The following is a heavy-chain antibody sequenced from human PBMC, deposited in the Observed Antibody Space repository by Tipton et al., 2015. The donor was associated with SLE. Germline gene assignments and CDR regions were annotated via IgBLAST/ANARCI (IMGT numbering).Heavy chain of an antibody. D-gene: IGHD4-23*01. J-gene: IGHJ2*01. CDR3: ARRNAVGYSDL. V-gene: IGHV4-31*03. Sequence: TLSLTCTVSGGSISSGGHYWSWIRQHPGKGLEWIGYIYYSGSTFYNPSLNSRVTISVDTSKNQFSLKLTSVTAADTAVYYCARRNAVGYSDLWGRSSLVTVSS. CDR2: IYYSGST. CDR1: GGSISSGGHY.